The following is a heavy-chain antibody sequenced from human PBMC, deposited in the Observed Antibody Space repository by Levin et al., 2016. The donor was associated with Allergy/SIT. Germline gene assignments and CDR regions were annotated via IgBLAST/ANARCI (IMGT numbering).Heavy chain of an antibody. D-gene: IGHD1-1*01. CDR3: ARQGYNWNDRGFGHFDY. Sequence: RQAPGKGLEWIGYIYYSGSTNYNPSLKSRVTISVDTSKNQFSLKLSSVTAADTAVYYCARQGYNWNDRGFGHFDYWGQGTLVTVSS. V-gene: IGHV4-61*07. CDR2: IYYSGST. J-gene: IGHJ4*02.